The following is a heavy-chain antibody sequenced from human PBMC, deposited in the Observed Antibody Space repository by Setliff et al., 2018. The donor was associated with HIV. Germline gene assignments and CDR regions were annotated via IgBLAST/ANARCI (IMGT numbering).Heavy chain of an antibody. D-gene: IGHD3-9*01. V-gene: IGHV5-51*01. CDR1: GYSFTSYW. CDR3: ARGTYDIFTGYIGYYDY. J-gene: IGHJ4*02. Sequence: PGESLKISCKGSGYSFTSYWIGWVRQMPGKGLEWMGIIYPGDSDTRYSPSFQGQVTISADKSISTAYLQWSSLKASDTAMYYCARGTYDIFTGYIGYYDYWGQGTLVTVSS. CDR2: IYPGDSDT.